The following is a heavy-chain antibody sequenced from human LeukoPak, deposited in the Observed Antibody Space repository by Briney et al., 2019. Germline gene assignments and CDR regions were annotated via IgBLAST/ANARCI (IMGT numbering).Heavy chain of an antibody. CDR1: GYTFTSYY. Sequence: GASVKVSCKASGYTFTSYYMHWVRQAPGQGLEWMGIINPSGGSTSYAQKFQGRVTMTRDTSTSTVYMELSSLRSEDTAVYYCARPDIVVVVAATKGPWGMDVWGQGTTVTVSS. CDR3: ARPDIVVVVAATKGPWGMDV. D-gene: IGHD2-15*01. J-gene: IGHJ6*02. CDR2: INPSGGST. V-gene: IGHV1-46*01.